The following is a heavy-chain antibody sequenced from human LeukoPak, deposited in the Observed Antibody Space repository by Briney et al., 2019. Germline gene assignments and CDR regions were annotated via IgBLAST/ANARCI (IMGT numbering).Heavy chain of an antibody. CDR3: ARDLWNGVGFDY. CDR2: VYSGGST. D-gene: IGHD1-1*01. V-gene: IGHV3-53*01. J-gene: IGHJ4*02. CDR1: GFTVSTNY. Sequence: GASLRPSCAASGFTVSTNYMRWVRQAPGQGLEWVSVVYSGGSTYYADSLKRRFIVSTDNSKNTLYLQMNSLRAEDTAVYYCARDLWNGVGFDYWGRGSLVGVSS.